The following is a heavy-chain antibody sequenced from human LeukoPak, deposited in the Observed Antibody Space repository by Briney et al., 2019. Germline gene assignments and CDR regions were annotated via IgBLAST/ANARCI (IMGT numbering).Heavy chain of an antibody. CDR2: VSSSSTNK. D-gene: IGHD3-22*01. Sequence: PGGSLRLSCAASGSTFSSYAMNWVRQAPGKGLEWVSSVSSSSTNKFYADSVKGRFTISRDDAKNSLYLQMNSLRVEDTAVYYCWRSGQNYDSSGYHFRGQGTLVTVSS. J-gene: IGHJ4*02. V-gene: IGHV3-21*01. CDR3: WRSGQNYDSSGYHF. CDR1: GSTFSSYA.